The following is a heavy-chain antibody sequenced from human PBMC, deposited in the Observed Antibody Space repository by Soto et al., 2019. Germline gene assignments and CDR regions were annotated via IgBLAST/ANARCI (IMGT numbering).Heavy chain of an antibody. CDR2: ISRSSSYI. Sequence: AGSMRLSCAASGFTFSNSGMNWVRQAPGKGLEWVSSISRSSSYIYYAASVKGRFTIPRDNAKNSLYLQMNSLRAEDTAVYYCARVRGGWLGDYWGQGTLVTVSS. CDR3: ARVRGGWLGDY. V-gene: IGHV3-21*01. CDR1: GFTFSNSG. D-gene: IGHD6-19*01. J-gene: IGHJ4*02.